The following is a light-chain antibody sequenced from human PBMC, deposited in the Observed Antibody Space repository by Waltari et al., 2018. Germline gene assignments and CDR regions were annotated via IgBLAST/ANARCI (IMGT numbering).Light chain of an antibody. V-gene: IGLV3-21*03. CDR1: NSGRKT. Sequence: YVRTQPPSVSVTPGRTARIPCGGNNSGRKTVHGYQQKPGQAPVLVVYEDKERPSGIPERFSASNSGNTATLPLSGVAAGDEADYYCQVWDRTGDHVIFGGGTKLTVL. J-gene: IGLJ2*01. CDR3: QVWDRTGDHVI. CDR2: EDK.